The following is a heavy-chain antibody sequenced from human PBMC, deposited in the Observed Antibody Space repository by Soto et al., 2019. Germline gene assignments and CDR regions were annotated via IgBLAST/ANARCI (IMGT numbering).Heavy chain of an antibody. CDR2: ISSSTTYI. CDR3: ARVAGSGWSD. Sequence: EVQLVESGGGLVKPGGSLRLSCAASGFTFSNFAMNWVRQAPGKGLEWVSSISSSTTYIYYADSVKGRFTISRDNAKNSLDLQMNSLRAEDTAGYDCARVAGSGWSDWGQGTLVTVCS. J-gene: IGHJ4*02. V-gene: IGHV3-21*01. D-gene: IGHD6-19*01. CDR1: GFTFSNFA.